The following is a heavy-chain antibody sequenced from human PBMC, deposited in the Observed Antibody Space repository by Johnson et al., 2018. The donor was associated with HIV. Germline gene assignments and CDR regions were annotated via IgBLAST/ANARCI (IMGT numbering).Heavy chain of an antibody. D-gene: IGHD6-13*01. J-gene: IGHJ3*02. Sequence: VQLVESGGGLVQPGGSLRLSCAASGFTFSSYWMSWVRQAPGKGLEWVANIKQDGSEKYYVDSVKGRFTISRDNAKNSLYLQMNSLRAEDTAVYYCARERMAAAGTDAFDIWGQGTMITVSS. V-gene: IGHV3-7*01. CDR3: ARERMAAAGTDAFDI. CDR1: GFTFSSYW. CDR2: IKQDGSEK.